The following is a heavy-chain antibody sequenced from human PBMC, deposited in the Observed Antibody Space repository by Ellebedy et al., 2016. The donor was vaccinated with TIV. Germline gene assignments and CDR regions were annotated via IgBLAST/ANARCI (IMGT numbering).Heavy chain of an antibody. J-gene: IGHJ3*02. V-gene: IGHV3-7*01. CDR2: INQDGSEK. CDR1: RFTFSSYW. CDR3: ATDGSYGDYLSPTHAFVI. D-gene: IGHD4-17*01. Sequence: GGSLRLSCAASRFTFSSYWMSWVRQAPGKGLEWVANINQDGSEKNYVDSVKGRFTIPRDNAKNSLYLLMNSLRVEDTAVYYCATDGSYGDYLSPTHAFVIWGQGTMVTVSS.